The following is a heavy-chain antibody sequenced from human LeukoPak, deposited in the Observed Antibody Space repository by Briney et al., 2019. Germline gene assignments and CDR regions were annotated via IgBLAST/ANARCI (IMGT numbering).Heavy chain of an antibody. Sequence: SETLSLTCTVSGGSISSGGYYWSWIRQHPGKGLEWIGYIYYSGSTYYNPSLKSRVTISVDTSKNQFSLKLSSVTAADTAVYYWAGGGSLRFFDYWGQGTLVTVSS. D-gene: IGHD3-3*01. CDR2: IYYSGST. V-gene: IGHV4-31*03. J-gene: IGHJ4*02. CDR1: GGSISSGGYY. CDR3: AGGGSLRFFDY.